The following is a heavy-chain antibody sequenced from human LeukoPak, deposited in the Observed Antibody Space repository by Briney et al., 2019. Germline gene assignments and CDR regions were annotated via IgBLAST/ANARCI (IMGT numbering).Heavy chain of an antibody. V-gene: IGHV4-4*07. Sequence: SETLSLTCTVSGGSISSYYWSWIRQPAGKGLEWIGRIYTSGSTNYNPSLKSRVTMSVDTSKNQFSLKLSSVTAADTAVYYCARDLRDYVPYWYFDLWGRGTLVTVSS. D-gene: IGHD4-17*01. CDR2: IYTSGST. J-gene: IGHJ2*01. CDR1: GGSISSYY. CDR3: ARDLRDYVPYWYFDL.